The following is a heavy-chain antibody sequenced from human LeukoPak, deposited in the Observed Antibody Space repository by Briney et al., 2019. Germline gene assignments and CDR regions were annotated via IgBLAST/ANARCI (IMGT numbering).Heavy chain of an antibody. J-gene: IGHJ4*02. CDR1: GSTFSNYG. D-gene: IGHD3-10*01. CDR3: ARKQFGFDY. Sequence: PGGSLRLSCTASGSTFSNYGMHWVRQAPGKGLEWVAVISYDGSNEYYADSVKGRFTISRDNSKNTLYLQMNSLRPEDTAVYYCARKQFGFDYWGQGTLVTVSS. CDR2: ISYDGSNE. V-gene: IGHV3-30*03.